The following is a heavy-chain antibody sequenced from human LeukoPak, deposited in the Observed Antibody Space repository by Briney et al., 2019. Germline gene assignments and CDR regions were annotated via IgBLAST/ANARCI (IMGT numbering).Heavy chain of an antibody. Sequence: TSETLSLTCAVSGYSISSGYYWGWIRQPPGKGLEWIGYIHYTGSTNYNASLKSRVTISVDTSKNQFSLRLTSVTAADTAIYYCARGLLGATRAFDMWGQGTMVIVSS. V-gene: IGHV4-61*01. CDR3: ARGLLGATRAFDM. CDR2: IHYTGST. J-gene: IGHJ3*02. CDR1: GYSISSGYY. D-gene: IGHD1-26*01.